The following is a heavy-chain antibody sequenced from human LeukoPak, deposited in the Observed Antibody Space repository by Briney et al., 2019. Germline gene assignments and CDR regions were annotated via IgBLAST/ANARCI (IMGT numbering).Heavy chain of an antibody. CDR3: ARPSGSYYYDAFDI. J-gene: IGHJ3*02. V-gene: IGHV3-9*01. Sequence: PGGSLRLSCAASGFTFDDYAMHWVRQAPGKGLEWVSGISWNSGSIGYADSVKGRFTISRDNAKNSLYLQMNSLRAEDTAVYYCARPSGSYYYDAFDIWGQGTMVTVSS. D-gene: IGHD1-26*01. CDR1: GFTFDDYA. CDR2: ISWNSGSI.